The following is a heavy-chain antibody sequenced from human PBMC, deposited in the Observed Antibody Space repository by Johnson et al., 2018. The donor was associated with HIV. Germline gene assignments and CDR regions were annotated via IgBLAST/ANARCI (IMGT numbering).Heavy chain of an antibody. CDR2: IRYDGSNK. Sequence: QVQLVESGGGLVQPGGSLRLSCAASGFTFISYGMHWVRQAPGKGLEWVAFIRYDGSNKYYADSVQGRFTILRDNSKNTLYLQMNSLRAEDTAVYYCARDYYDSSGYHHAFDIWGQGTMVTVSS. D-gene: IGHD3-22*01. V-gene: IGHV3-30*02. CDR3: ARDYYDSSGYHHAFDI. J-gene: IGHJ3*02. CDR1: GFTFISYG.